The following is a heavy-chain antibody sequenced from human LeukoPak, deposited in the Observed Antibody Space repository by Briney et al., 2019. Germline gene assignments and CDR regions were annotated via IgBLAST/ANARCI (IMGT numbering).Heavy chain of an antibody. CDR1: GFTFSSYG. Sequence: GRSLRLSCAASGFTFSSYGMHWVRQAPGKGLEWVAVIWYDGSNKYYADSAKGRFTIPRTNSKNTLYLQMNSLRAEDTAVYYCARDMCSSTSCYTGWGYYYYYGMEVWGQGTTVTVSS. J-gene: IGHJ6*02. D-gene: IGHD2-2*02. V-gene: IGHV3-33*01. CDR3: ARDMCSSTSCYTGWGYYYYYGMEV. CDR2: IWYDGSNK.